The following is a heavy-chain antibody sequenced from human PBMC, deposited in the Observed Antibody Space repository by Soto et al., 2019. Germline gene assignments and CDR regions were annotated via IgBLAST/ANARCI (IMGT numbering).Heavy chain of an antibody. J-gene: IGHJ4*02. CDR3: ARGDKLSLYPQLDY. Sequence: QVQLVQSGAEVKKPGASVKVSCKASGYTFTGNYMHWVRQAPGQGFEWMGWINVNSGGTKYAQKFQGWVAMTRDMSISTAYMDLSRLRSDDTAVYYCARGDKLSLYPQLDYWGQGTLVTVSS. V-gene: IGHV1-2*04. CDR2: INVNSGGT. CDR1: GYTFTGNY. D-gene: IGHD3-16*02.